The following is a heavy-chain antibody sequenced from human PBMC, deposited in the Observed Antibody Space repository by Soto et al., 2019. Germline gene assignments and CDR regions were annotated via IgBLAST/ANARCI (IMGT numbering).Heavy chain of an antibody. Sequence: PGGSLRLSCGGSGFTFSSYEMAWVRQAPGKGLEWVSYISDSGSTIKHADSVKGRFTISRDNAKNSLYLQMNSLRVEDTAVYYCAGGVMYSGSYQDWGQGALVTVSS. J-gene: IGHJ4*02. V-gene: IGHV3-48*03. CDR2: ISDSGSTI. D-gene: IGHD1-26*01. CDR3: AGGVMYSGSYQD. CDR1: GFTFSSYE.